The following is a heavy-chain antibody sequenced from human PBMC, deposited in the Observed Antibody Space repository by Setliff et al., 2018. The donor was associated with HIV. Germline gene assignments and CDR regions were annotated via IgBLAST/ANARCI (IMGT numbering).Heavy chain of an antibody. J-gene: IGHJ4*02. D-gene: IGHD1-7*01. CDR3: ASAGIWNYHFDY. CDR2: SNGGSGDT. CDR1: GYTFTKSV. V-gene: IGHV1-3*01. Sequence: GASVKVSCKASGYTFTKSVIHWGRQAPGQRLEGMGWSNGGSGDTRYSRKFQGRVTIPSDPVAPMVFLTLSSLRSEDMALYYCASAGIWNYHFDYWGQGTLVTVSS.